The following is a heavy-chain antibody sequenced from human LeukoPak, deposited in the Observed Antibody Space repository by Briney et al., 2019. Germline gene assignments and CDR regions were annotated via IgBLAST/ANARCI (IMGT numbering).Heavy chain of an antibody. CDR1: GGSISSGGYY. V-gene: IGHV4-30-2*01. CDR3: ARMAAAGDY. Sequence: SETLSLTCTVSGGSISSGGYYWSWSRQPPGKGLEWIGYIYHSGSTYYNPSLKSRVTISVDRSKNQFSLKLSSVTAADTAVYYCARMAAAGDYWGQGTLVTVST. J-gene: IGHJ4*02. CDR2: IYHSGST. D-gene: IGHD6-13*01.